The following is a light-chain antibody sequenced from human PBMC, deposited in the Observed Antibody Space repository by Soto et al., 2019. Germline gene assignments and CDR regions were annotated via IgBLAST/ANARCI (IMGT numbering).Light chain of an antibody. CDR2: NVS. V-gene: IGLV2-14*01. CDR3: GSYTSSSTYV. J-gene: IGLJ1*01. Sequence: QSVLTQPASVSGSPGQSITISCTGTSSDVGGYNSVSWYQQHPGKAPKLMIYNVSNRPSGVSNRFSGSKSGNTASLTISGLQAEDEADYYCGSYTSSSTYVFGTGTKVTVL. CDR1: SSDVGGYNS.